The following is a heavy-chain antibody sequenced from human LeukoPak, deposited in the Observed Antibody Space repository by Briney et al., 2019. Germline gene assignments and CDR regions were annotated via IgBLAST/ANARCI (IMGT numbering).Heavy chain of an antibody. V-gene: IGHV3-30*18. D-gene: IGHD4-11*01. CDR1: GFTFSSYG. J-gene: IGHJ4*02. CDR2: ISYDGSNK. Sequence: EGSLRLSCAASGFTFSSYGMHWVRQAPGKGLERVAVISYDGSNKYYADSVKGRFTISRDNSKNTLYLQMDSLRAEDTAVYYCAKIGTVTTPEGDYWGQGTLVTVSS. CDR3: AKIGTVTTPEGDY.